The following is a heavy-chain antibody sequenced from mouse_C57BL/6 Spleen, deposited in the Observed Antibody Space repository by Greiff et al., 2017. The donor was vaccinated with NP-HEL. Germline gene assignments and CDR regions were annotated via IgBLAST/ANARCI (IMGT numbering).Heavy chain of an antibody. Sequence: QVQLQQPGAELVKPGASVKMSCKASGYTFTSYWITWVKQRPGQGLEWIGDIYPGSGSTNYNEKFKSKATLTVDTPSSTAYMQLSSLTSEDSAVYYCARNIYAMDYWGQGTSVTVSS. V-gene: IGHV1-55*01. CDR2: IYPGSGST. J-gene: IGHJ4*01. CDR1: GYTFTSYW. CDR3: ARNIYAMDY.